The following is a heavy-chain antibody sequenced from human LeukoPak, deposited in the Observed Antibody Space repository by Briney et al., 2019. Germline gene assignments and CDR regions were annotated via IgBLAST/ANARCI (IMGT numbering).Heavy chain of an antibody. Sequence: PSEPLSLTCTAAGTSISSYYCSWIRQPPGKGLELTGKIHYRRSTNYTPSLKSRVTISIDTSKNKLSLQLTSVSAEDTALYYCARSATNNWLDYWGGRTLVSV. J-gene: IGHJ5*01. CDR2: IHYRRST. CDR3: ARSATNNWLDY. D-gene: IGHD6-25*01. CDR1: GTSISSYY. V-gene: IGHV4-59*01.